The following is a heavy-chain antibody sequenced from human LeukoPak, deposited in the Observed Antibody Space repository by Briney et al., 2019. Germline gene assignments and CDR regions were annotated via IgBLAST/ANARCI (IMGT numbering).Heavy chain of an antibody. CDR2: INTNTGNP. V-gene: IGHV7-4-1*02. J-gene: IGHJ6*02. CDR3: ARDRRVIFGVVRALVYYGMDV. D-gene: IGHD3-3*01. Sequence: ASVKASCKASGYTFTSYAMNWVRQAPGQGLEWMGWINTNTGNPTYAQGFTGRFVFSLDTSVSTAYLQISSLKAEDTAVYYCARDRRVIFGVVRALVYYGMDVWGQGTTVTVSS. CDR1: GYTFTSYA.